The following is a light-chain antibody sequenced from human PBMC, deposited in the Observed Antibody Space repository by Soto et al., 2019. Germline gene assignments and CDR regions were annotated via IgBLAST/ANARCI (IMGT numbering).Light chain of an antibody. Sequence: DIQMTQFPSTLSASVGDRVTITCRASQSIRNWLAWYQQKPGKAPKLLIYDASTLERGVPSRFSGSGSGTEFTLSISSLQPDDFATYYCQQFNNYPLTFGGGTKVEIK. CDR3: QQFNNYPLT. CDR1: QSIRNW. CDR2: DAS. V-gene: IGKV1-5*01. J-gene: IGKJ4*01.